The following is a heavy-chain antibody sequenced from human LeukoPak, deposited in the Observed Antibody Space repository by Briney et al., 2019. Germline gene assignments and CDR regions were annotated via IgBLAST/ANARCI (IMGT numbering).Heavy chain of an antibody. CDR3: GRDPAAVPAGF. Sequence: SETLSLTCTVSGGSFSTTSYFWGWIRQPPGQGLEWIGTYYYTGTTYYNPSLKSRLTISIDTPNNQFSLELASVTAADTAVYYCGRDPAAVPAGFWGQGVLVTVSS. CDR1: GGSFSTTSYF. J-gene: IGHJ4*02. D-gene: IGHD2-2*01. CDR2: YYYTGTT. V-gene: IGHV4-39*07.